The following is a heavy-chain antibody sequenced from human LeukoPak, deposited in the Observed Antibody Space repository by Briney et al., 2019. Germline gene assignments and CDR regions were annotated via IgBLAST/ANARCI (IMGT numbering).Heavy chain of an antibody. CDR3: AKDHGAAVVPRRFDY. V-gene: IGHV3-23*01. J-gene: IGHJ4*02. CDR1: GFTFNSYA. Sequence: GGSLRLSCAASGFTFNSYAMSWVRQAPGKGPEWVSTTYYAGGDTYYADSVKGRFTVSRDNINNALHLRMDSLRVEDTAVYYCAKDHGAAVVPRRFDYWGRGTLVTVSS. CDR2: TYYAGGDT. D-gene: IGHD2-21*01.